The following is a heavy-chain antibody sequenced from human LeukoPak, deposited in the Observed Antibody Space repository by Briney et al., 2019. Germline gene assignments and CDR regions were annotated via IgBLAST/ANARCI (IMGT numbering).Heavy chain of an antibody. J-gene: IGHJ5*02. CDR2: FYNSGTT. Sequence: SETLSLTCAVYGGSFSSYYWSWIRQPPGKGLEWIGYFYNSGTTNHNPSLKPRVTISVDTSKDQFSLKLRSVTAADTAVYYCARGDSWFDPWGQGTLVTVSS. CDR3: ARGDSWFDP. V-gene: IGHV4-59*01. CDR1: GGSFSSYY.